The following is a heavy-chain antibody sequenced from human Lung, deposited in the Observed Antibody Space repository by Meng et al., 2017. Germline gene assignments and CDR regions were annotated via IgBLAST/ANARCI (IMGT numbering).Heavy chain of an antibody. V-gene: IGHV1-2*06. CDR2: INPKGGDT. Sequence: ASLMVLCKPSGYNFPDYYIHWVRRAPGQGLEWLGRINPKGGDTHYAQEFQARVTMTGDTSISTAYMELSGLRSDDTAMYYCARDEDISAAGKLFGDYWGQGTLVTVSS. CDR3: ARDEDISAAGKLFGDY. J-gene: IGHJ4*02. D-gene: IGHD6-25*01. CDR1: GYNFPDYY.